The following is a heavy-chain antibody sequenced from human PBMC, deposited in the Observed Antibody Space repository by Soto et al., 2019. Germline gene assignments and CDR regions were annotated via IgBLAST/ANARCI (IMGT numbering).Heavy chain of an antibody. CDR2: IIPIFGTA. Sequence: QVQLVQSGAEVKKPGSSVKVSCKASGGTFSSYAISWVRQAPGQGLEWMGGIIPIFGTANYAQKFQGRVTITADESTSTAYMDLSSLRSEDTAGYDCARNTDYCSGGSCYDWFDPWGQGTLVTVSS. J-gene: IGHJ5*02. V-gene: IGHV1-69*01. CDR1: GGTFSSYA. D-gene: IGHD2-15*01. CDR3: ARNTDYCSGGSCYDWFDP.